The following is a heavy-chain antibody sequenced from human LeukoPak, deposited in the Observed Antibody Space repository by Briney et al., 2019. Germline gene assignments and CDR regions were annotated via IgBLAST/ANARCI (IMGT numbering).Heavy chain of an antibody. D-gene: IGHD3-3*01. Sequence: SETLSLTCTVSGGSISSSSYYWGWIRQPPGKGLEWIGSISFSGTTYYNPSLKSRVTISVDTSKNQFSLKLSSVTAADTAVYYCARAPSPYDFWSGYYSYYYGMDVWGQGTTVTVSS. CDR1: GGSISSSSYY. J-gene: IGHJ6*02. V-gene: IGHV4-39*07. CDR2: ISFSGTT. CDR3: ARAPSPYDFWSGYYSYYYGMDV.